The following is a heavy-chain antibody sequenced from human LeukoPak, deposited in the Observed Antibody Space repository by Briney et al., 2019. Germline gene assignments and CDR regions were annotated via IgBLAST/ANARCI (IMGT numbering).Heavy chain of an antibody. CDR2: ISYDGSNK. J-gene: IGHJ4*02. CDR1: GFTFSSYA. CDR3: ARGSNYCSSISCHMND. Sequence: GGSLRLSCAASGFTFSSYAMHWVRQAPGKGLEWVAVISYDGSNKYYADSVKGRFTISRDNSKNTLYLQMNSLRAEDAAVYYCARGSNYCSSISCHMNDWGQGTLVTVSS. D-gene: IGHD2-2*02. V-gene: IGHV3-30*04.